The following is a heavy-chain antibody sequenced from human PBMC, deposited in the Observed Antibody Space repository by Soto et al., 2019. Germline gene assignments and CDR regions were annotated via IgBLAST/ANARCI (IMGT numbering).Heavy chain of an antibody. Sequence: QVQLQESGPGLVKPSQTLSLTCTVSGGSISSGGYYWSWIRQHPGKGLEWIGYIYYSGSTYYNPSLKSRVTISVDTSKNQFSLKLSSVTAADTAVYYCARVGIAAAGRGNFPGAFDIWGQGTMVTVSS. D-gene: IGHD6-13*01. J-gene: IGHJ3*02. CDR1: GGSISSGGYY. CDR3: ARVGIAAAGRGNFPGAFDI. CDR2: IYYSGST. V-gene: IGHV4-31*03.